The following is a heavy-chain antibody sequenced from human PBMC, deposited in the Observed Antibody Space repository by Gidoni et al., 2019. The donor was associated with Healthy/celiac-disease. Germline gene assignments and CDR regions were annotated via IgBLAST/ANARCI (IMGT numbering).Heavy chain of an antibody. D-gene: IGHD3-9*01. CDR2: ISYDGSNK. V-gene: IGHV3-30-3*01. CDR1: GFTFRSYA. Sequence: QVQLVESGGGVVRPGRSLRLSCAASGFTFRSYAMHWVRQAPCKGLEWVAVISYDGSNKYYADSWKVRFTISRDNSKNTRYLQMNSLRAEDTAVYYCARPANTYDDILTGYLYYYYYYGMDVWGQGTTVTVSS. J-gene: IGHJ6*02. CDR3: ARPANTYDDILTGYLYYYYYYGMDV.